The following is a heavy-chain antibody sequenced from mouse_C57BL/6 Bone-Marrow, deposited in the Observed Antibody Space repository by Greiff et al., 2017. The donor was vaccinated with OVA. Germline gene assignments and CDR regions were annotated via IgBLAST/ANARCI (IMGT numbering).Heavy chain of an antibody. CDR1: GYTFIDYY. Sequence: VQLQQSGPELVKPGASVKISCKASGYTFIDYYMNWVKQSHGKSLEWIGDINPNNGGTSYNQKFKGKATLTVDKSSSTAYMELRSLTSEDSAVYYCAYSNSTWYFDVWGTGTTVTVSS. V-gene: IGHV1-26*01. D-gene: IGHD2-5*01. J-gene: IGHJ1*03. CDR2: INPNNGGT. CDR3: AYSNSTWYFDV.